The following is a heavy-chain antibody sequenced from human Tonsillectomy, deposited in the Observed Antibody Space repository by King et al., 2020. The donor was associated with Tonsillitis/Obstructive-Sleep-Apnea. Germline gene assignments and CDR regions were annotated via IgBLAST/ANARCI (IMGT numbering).Heavy chain of an antibody. Sequence: QLVQSGAEVKKPGASVKVSCKASGYTFTSYGISWVRQAPGQGLEWMGCSSAYNGNTNYAQKLQGRVTMTTDTSTSTANMELRSLRSDDTAVYYCARGGYWSSTSCYMGNWFDPWGQGTLVTVSS. CDR1: GYTFTSYG. D-gene: IGHD2-2*02. V-gene: IGHV1-18*01. CDR3: ARGGYWSSTSCYMGNWFDP. CDR2: SSAYNGNT. J-gene: IGHJ5*02.